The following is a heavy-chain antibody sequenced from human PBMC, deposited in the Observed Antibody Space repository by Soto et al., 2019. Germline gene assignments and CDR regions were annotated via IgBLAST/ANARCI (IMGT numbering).Heavy chain of an antibody. CDR1: GGSFSGYY. CDR3: AIRPNIVVVPAVKRGPDWFDP. J-gene: IGHJ5*02. CDR2: INHSGST. D-gene: IGHD2-2*01. V-gene: IGHV4-34*01. Sequence: SETLSLTCAVYGGSFSGYYCSWIRQHPGKGQECIGEINHSGSTNYNPSLKSRVTISVDTSKNQFSLKLSSVTAADTAMYYCAIRPNIVVVPAVKRGPDWFDPWGQGTLVTVSS.